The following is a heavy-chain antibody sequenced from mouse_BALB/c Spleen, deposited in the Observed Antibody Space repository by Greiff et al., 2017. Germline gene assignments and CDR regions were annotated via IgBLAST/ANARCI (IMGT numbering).Heavy chain of an antibody. Sequence: EVKLVESGPGLVKPSQSLSLTCTVTGYSITSDYAWNWIRQFPGNKLEWMGYISYSGSTSYNPSLKSRISITRDTSKNQFFLQLNSVTTEDTATYYCASPGGLRRYAMDYWGQGTSVTVSS. D-gene: IGHD2-4*01. V-gene: IGHV3-2*02. CDR2: ISYSGST. CDR3: ASPGGLRRYAMDY. CDR1: GYSITSDYA. J-gene: IGHJ4*01.